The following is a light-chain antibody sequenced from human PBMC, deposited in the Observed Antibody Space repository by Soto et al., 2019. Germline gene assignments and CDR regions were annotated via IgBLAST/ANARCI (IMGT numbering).Light chain of an antibody. CDR1: QSISSY. V-gene: IGKV3-11*01. J-gene: IGKJ4*01. CDR2: DAS. Sequence: EVVLTQSPVTLTLSPGERATLSCRASQSISSYLAWYQQKPGQAPRLLIYDASNRATGIPARFSGGGSGTDFTLTISSLEPEDFAVYYCQQRRNWTLTFGGGTKVEIK. CDR3: QQRRNWTLT.